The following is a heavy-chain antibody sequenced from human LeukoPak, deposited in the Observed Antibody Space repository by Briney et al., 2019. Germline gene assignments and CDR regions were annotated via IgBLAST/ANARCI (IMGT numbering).Heavy chain of an antibody. CDR3: ASVENGSYDFDD. J-gene: IGHJ4*02. V-gene: IGHV1-2*02. CDR2: INPNSGGT. CDR1: GYTFTDYY. D-gene: IGHD1-26*01. Sequence: GASVKVSCKTSGYTFTDYYIHWVRQAPGQGPEWMGWINPNSGGTNYAQNLQGRVTMTRDTSISTAYMELSRLRSDDTAVYYCASVENGSYDFDDWGQGTLVTVSS.